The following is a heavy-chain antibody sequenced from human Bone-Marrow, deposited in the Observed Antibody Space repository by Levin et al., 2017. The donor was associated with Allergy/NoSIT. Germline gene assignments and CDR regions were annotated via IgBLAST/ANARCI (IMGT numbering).Heavy chain of an antibody. J-gene: IGHJ4*02. CDR1: GFSLSPSGVG. Sequence: SGPTLVKPTQTLTLTCTFSGFSLSPSGVGVGWIRQPPGKALEWLALMYWNDDKRYSPSLKSRLTITKDTSKNQVVLTMTNMDPVDTGTYYCAHANLWSGYLDYWGQGTLVTVSS. V-gene: IGHV2-5*01. CDR3: AHANLWSGYLDY. D-gene: IGHD3-3*01. CDR2: MYWNDDK.